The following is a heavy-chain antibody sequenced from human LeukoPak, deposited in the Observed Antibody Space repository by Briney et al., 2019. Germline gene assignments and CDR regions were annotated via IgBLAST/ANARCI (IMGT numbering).Heavy chain of an antibody. CDR1: GYTFTSYD. CDR3: ARGGRRGGSGSYYRNWFDP. Sequence: ASVKVSCKASGYTFTSYDINWVRQATGQGLEWMGWMNPNSGNTGYTQKFQGRVTMTRNTSISTAYMELSSLRSEDTAVYYCARGGRRGGSGSYYRNWFDPWGQGTLVTVSS. D-gene: IGHD3-10*01. J-gene: IGHJ5*02. V-gene: IGHV1-8*01. CDR2: MNPNSGNT.